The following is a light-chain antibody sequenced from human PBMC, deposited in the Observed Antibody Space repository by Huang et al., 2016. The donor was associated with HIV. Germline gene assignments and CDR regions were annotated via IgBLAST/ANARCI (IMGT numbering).Light chain of an antibody. V-gene: IGKV3-11*01. J-gene: IGKJ4*01. CDR1: QSVSTY. Sequence: EIVLTQSPATLSLSPGERATLSCRASQSVSTYLAWYQQKPGQSPRLLIHGASNRATGIPTRFSGRGSGTDFTLTISSLEREDFAVYYCQQRGDWPLTFGGGTKVEIK. CDR3: QQRGDWPLT. CDR2: GAS.